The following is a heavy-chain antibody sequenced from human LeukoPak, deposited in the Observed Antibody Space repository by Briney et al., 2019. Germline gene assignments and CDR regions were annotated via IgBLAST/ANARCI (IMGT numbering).Heavy chain of an antibody. Sequence: GGSLRLSCAASGFTFSSYSMNWVRQAPGEGLEWVSYISSSSSTIYYADSVKGRFTISRDNAKNSLYLQMNSLRDEDTAVYYCARNPYCSSTSCYWRYYYYYGMDVWGQGTTVTVSS. CDR3: ARNPYCSSTSCYWRYYYYYGMDV. CDR2: ISSSSSTI. J-gene: IGHJ6*02. CDR1: GFTFSSYS. V-gene: IGHV3-48*02. D-gene: IGHD2-2*01.